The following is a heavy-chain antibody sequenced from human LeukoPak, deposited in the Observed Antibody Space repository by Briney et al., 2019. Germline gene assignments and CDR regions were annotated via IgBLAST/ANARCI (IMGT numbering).Heavy chain of an antibody. Sequence: PSETLSLTRTVSGGSISSYYWSWIRQPPGKGLEWIGYIYYSGSTNYIPSLKSRVTTSVDTSKNQFSLKLSSVTAADTAVYYCARGRGWLQSTPFDYWGQGTLVTVSS. V-gene: IGHV4-59*01. CDR2: IYYSGST. CDR3: ARGRGWLQSTPFDY. CDR1: GGSISSYY. J-gene: IGHJ4*02. D-gene: IGHD5-24*01.